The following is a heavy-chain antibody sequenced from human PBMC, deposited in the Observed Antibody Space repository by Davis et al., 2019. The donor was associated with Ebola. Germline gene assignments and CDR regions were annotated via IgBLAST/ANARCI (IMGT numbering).Heavy chain of an antibody. CDR2: IFPAASPDT. J-gene: IGHJ6*02. D-gene: IGHD3-16*01. Sequence: GESLKISCKASGYSFTSYWIAWVRQMPGKGLEWMGIIFPAASPDTRYSPSFQGQVTISADKSTSTAYLQWSSLKASDTATYYCTRPVYYDEGMDVWGQGTTVTVSS. V-gene: IGHV5-51*01. CDR3: TRPVYYDEGMDV. CDR1: GYSFTSYW.